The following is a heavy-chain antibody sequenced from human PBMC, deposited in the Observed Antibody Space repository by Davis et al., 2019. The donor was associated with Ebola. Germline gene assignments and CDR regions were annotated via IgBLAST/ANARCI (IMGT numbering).Heavy chain of an antibody. V-gene: IGHV1-46*01. CDR3: ATSATTGSGSGWYVDN. Sequence: AASVKVSCKASGYTFTSYYMHWVRQAPGQGLEWMGIINPSGGSTSYAQKFQGRVTMTRDTSTSTVYMELSSLRSEDTAVYYCATSATTGSGSGWYVDNWGQGTLVTVSS. D-gene: IGHD6-19*01. CDR1: GYTFTSYY. J-gene: IGHJ4*02. CDR2: INPSGGST.